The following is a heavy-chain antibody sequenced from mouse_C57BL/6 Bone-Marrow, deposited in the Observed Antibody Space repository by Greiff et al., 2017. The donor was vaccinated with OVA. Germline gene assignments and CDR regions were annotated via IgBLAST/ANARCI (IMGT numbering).Heavy chain of an antibody. CDR1: GYTFTSYW. D-gene: IGHD1-2*01. V-gene: IGHV1-72*01. CDR3: ARYHYSCWFAY. J-gene: IGHJ3*01. Sequence: QVHVKQPGAELVKPGASVKLSCKASGYTFTSYWMHWVKQRPGQGLEWIGRIDPNSGGTNYNEKFKSKATLTVDNSSSTAYMQLSSLTSEDSAVYYCARYHYSCWFAYWGQGTVVTVSA. CDR2: IDPNSGGT.